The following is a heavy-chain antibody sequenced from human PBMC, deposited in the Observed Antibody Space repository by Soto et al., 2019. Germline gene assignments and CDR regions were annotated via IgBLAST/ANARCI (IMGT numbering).Heavy chain of an antibody. CDR3: PSQKTVVRGPLSSNWFDP. CDR1: GYTFTDYW. CDR2: IYPGDSDT. V-gene: IGHV5-51*01. Sequence: EVQLVQSGAEVKKPGRSLKISCKGYGYTFTDYWIGWVRQMPGKALELIGLIYPGDSDTRYSPSFQGRGTFSADKSISTAFLQWSSLRASDTAMYYCPSQKTVVRGPLSSNWFDPWGKGTLVSVSS. J-gene: IGHJ5*02. D-gene: IGHD3-10*01.